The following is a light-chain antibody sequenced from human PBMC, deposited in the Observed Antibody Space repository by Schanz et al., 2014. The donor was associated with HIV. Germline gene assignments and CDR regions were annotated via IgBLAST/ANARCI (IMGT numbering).Light chain of an antibody. CDR1: TSNIGAGYD. V-gene: IGLV1-40*01. CDR3: QSYDSSLTTWV. CDR2: GNT. Sequence: QSVLTQPPSVSGAPGQRVTISCIGSTSNIGAGYDVHWYQHLPGTVPKLLIYGNTNRPSGVPDRFSGSKSGTSASLAISGLRSEDEADYFCQSYDSSLTTWVFGGGTKLTVL. J-gene: IGLJ3*02.